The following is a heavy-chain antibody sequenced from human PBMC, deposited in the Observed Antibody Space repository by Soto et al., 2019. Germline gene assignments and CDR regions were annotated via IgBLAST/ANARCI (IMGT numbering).Heavy chain of an antibody. V-gene: IGHV3-23*01. CDR1: GFTFASYV. CDR3: ANAEHPRRSIGFDY. Sequence: HPGGSLRLSCAGSGFTFASYVMTWVRQAPGKGLEWVSSISATGGSTYYAGSVKGRFTISRDNSKNTLFLQMNSPRAEDTAIYYCANAEHPRRSIGFDYWGQGTLVTVSS. D-gene: IGHD3-16*02. J-gene: IGHJ4*02. CDR2: ISATGGST.